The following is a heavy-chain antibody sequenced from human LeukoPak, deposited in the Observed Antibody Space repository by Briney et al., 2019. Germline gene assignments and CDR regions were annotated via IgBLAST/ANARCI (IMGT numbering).Heavy chain of an antibody. Sequence: GGSLRLSCAASGFTFSSYWMSWVRQAPGKGLEWVANIKQDGSEKYYVDSVKGRFTISRDNSKNTLFLQMNSLRSEDTALYYCANGPHYNILTGFYKVRSHLDYWGQGTLVTVSS. J-gene: IGHJ4*02. V-gene: IGHV3-7*01. D-gene: IGHD3-9*01. CDR3: ANGPHYNILTGFYKVRSHLDY. CDR1: GFTFSSYW. CDR2: IKQDGSEK.